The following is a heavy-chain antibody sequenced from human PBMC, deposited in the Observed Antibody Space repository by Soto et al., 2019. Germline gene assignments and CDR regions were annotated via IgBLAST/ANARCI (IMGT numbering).Heavy chain of an antibody. D-gene: IGHD1-1*01. J-gene: IGHJ5*02. CDR1: GDSVASNSAA. Sequence: SQTLSLTCAISGDSVASNSAAWNWIRQSPSRGLEWLGRTYYRSTWYTDYDESVKSRITINPDTSKNHLSLQLNSMTPEVSAVYYCARGHETGTTSRFDPWGQGTQVTVSS. CDR3: ARGHETGTTSRFDP. CDR2: TYYRSTWYT. V-gene: IGHV6-1*01.